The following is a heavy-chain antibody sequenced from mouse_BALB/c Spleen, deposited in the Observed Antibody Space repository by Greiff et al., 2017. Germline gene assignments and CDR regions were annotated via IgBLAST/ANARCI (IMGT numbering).Heavy chain of an antibody. CDR1: GFNIKDTY. V-gene: IGHV14-3*02. D-gene: IGHD4-1*01. Sequence: VQLKQSGAELVKPGASVKLSCTASGFNIKDTYMHWVKQRPEQGLEWIGRIDPANGNTKYDPKFQGKATITAVTSSNTAYLQLSSLTSEDTAVYYCASSWDEGFAYWGQGTLVTVSA. J-gene: IGHJ3*01. CDR2: IDPANGNT. CDR3: ASSWDEGFAY.